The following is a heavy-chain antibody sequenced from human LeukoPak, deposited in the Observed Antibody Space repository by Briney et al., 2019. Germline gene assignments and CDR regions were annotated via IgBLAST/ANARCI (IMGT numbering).Heavy chain of an antibody. V-gene: IGHV4-39*01. J-gene: IGHJ4*02. Sequence: PSETLSLTCTVSGGSISSSSYYWGWIRQPPGKGLEWIGSIYYSGSTYYNPSLKSRVTISVDTSKNQFSLKLSSVTAADTAVYYCARQGHSYYDILTGYFDYWGQGTLVTVSS. CDR1: GGSISSSSYY. CDR3: ARQGHSYYDILTGYFDY. CDR2: IYYSGST. D-gene: IGHD3-9*01.